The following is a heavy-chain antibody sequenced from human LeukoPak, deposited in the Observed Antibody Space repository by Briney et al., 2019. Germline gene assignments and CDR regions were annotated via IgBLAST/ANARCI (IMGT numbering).Heavy chain of an antibody. D-gene: IGHD2-15*01. CDR3: ARTPCSGGSCYSHEYFQH. CDR1: GGSISSGGYY. J-gene: IGHJ1*01. V-gene: IGHV4-31*03. CDR2: IYYSGST. Sequence: KPSLTLSLTCTVSGGSISSGGYYWSWIRQHPGKGLEWIGYIYYSGSTYYNPSLKSRVTISVDTSKDQFSLKLSSVTAADTAVYYCARTPCSGGSCYSHEYFQHWGQGTLVTVSS.